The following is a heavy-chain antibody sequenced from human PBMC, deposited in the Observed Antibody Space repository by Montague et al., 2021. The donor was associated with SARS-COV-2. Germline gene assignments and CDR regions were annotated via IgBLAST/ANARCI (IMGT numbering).Heavy chain of an antibody. D-gene: IGHD3-10*01. CDR1: GGSFRYSY. J-gene: IGHJ6*02. CDR3: ARVSSTALRGVIKTSGYFALDV. Sequence: SETLSLTCSVSGGSFRYSYWTWIRQAPGRGLEWIGYIYHTGTTKYNPALQSRLTISVDTAKNQFFLSLTSVTAADTAVYYCARVSSTALRGVIKTSGYFALDVWGPGTTVRVSS. V-gene: IGHV4-4*09. CDR2: IYHTGTT.